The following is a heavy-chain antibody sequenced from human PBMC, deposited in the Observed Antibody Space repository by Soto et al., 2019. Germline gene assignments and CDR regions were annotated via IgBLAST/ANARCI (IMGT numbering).Heavy chain of an antibody. D-gene: IGHD6-13*01. CDR3: AKDRARSWSFDE. CDR2: ISHDRRNI. Sequence: QIQLVESGGGVVQPGRSLRRSCTASGFTFSRNGMHWVRQAPGKGLEWVAVISHDRRNIYYADSVKGRFTISRDNSKNTQYLQMDSLTAEDTAVYFCAKDRARSWSFDEWGHGTLVTVSS. V-gene: IGHV3-30*18. J-gene: IGHJ4*01. CDR1: GFTFSRNG.